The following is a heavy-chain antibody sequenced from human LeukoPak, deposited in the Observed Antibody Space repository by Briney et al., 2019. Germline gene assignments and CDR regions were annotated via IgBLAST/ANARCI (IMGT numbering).Heavy chain of an antibody. J-gene: IGHJ6*02. D-gene: IGHD5/OR15-5a*01. V-gene: IGHV4-34*01. CDR3: AKGLGLYYYYGMDV. CDR2: INHSGGT. CDR1: GGSFTGHY. Sequence: SETLSLTCAVYGGSFTGHYWSWIRQPPGKGLEWIGEINHSGGTNYNPSLKSRVTISVDTSKNQFSLKLSSVTAADTAVYYCAKGLGLYYYYGMDVWGQGTTVTVSS.